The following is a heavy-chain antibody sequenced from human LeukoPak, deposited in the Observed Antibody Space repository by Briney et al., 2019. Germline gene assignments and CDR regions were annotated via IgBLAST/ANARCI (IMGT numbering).Heavy chain of an antibody. J-gene: IGHJ4*02. V-gene: IGHV3-33*01. CDR2: IWYDGSNK. Sequence: QPGGSLRLSCAASGFTFSSYGMHWVRQAPGKGLEWVAVIWYDGSNKYYADSVKGRFTISRDNSKNTLYLQMNSLRAEDTAVYYCAREDPGYSSSWYLLSGGFDYWGQGTLVTVSS. CDR3: AREDPGYSSSWYLLSGGFDY. CDR1: GFTFSSYG. D-gene: IGHD6-13*01.